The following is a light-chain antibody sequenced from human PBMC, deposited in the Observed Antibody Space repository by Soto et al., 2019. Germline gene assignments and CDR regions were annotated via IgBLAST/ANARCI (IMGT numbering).Light chain of an antibody. CDR2: AAS. CDR3: QQRHNLPHT. Sequence: DIQMTQSPSSLSASVGDRVTITCQASQDVRKYLSWYQQKARKAPKLLIYAASNLETGVPSRFSGSGSGTDFTFTISSLQPEDIATYYCQQRHNLPHTFGPGTKVDIK. V-gene: IGKV1-33*01. CDR1: QDVRKY. J-gene: IGKJ3*01.